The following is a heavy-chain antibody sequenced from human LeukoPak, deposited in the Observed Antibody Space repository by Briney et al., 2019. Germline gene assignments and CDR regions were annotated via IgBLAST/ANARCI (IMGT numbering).Heavy chain of an antibody. CDR1: GYSFTSYW. Sequence: GESLKISCKGSGYSFTSYWIGWVRQMPGKGLEWMGIIYPGDSDTRYSPSFQGQVTISADKSISTAYLQWSSLKASDTAMYYCARTGDSSGYSWYFDLWGRGTLVTVPS. J-gene: IGHJ2*01. CDR3: ARTGDSSGYSWYFDL. CDR2: IYPGDSDT. D-gene: IGHD3-22*01. V-gene: IGHV5-51*01.